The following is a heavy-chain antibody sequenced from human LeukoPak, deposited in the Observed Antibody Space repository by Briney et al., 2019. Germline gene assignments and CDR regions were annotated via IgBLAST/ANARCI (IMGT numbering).Heavy chain of an antibody. V-gene: IGHV4-34*01. Sequence: SETLSLTCAVYGGSFSGHYRSWIRQPPGKGLEWIGEINHSGGANYNPSLKSRVTMSVDTSKNQFSLNLTSVTAADTAVYYCARYGTYYYYYYMDVWGKGTTVTVSS. J-gene: IGHJ6*03. CDR3: ARYGTYYYYYYMDV. D-gene: IGHD4-17*01. CDR1: GGSFSGHY. CDR2: INHSGGA.